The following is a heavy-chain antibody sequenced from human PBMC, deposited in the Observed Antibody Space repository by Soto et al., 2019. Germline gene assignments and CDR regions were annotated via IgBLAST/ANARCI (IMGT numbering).Heavy chain of an antibody. J-gene: IGHJ4*02. CDR3: AKSXXXXXXDF. CDR2: INVGTDKT. V-gene: IGHV1-3*01. CDR1: GYTFSSSA. Sequence: ASVKVSCKASGYTFSSSAMHWVRQAPGQSLEWMGWINVGTDKTEYSRRLQGRVTITKDTSASTADMELSGLTSEDTAVYYCAKSXXXXXXDFWGPGTLVTVXS.